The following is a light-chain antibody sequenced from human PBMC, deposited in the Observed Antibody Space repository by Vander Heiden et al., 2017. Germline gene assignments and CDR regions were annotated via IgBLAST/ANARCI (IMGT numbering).Light chain of an antibody. Sequence: DIVMTQSPLSLPVTPGEPASISCRSSQSLLHRNGYNYLDWYLQKPGQAPQLLIYLGSNRASGVPDRFSGSGSGTDFTLKISRVEAEDVGVYYCKQYLQTPPTFGQGTKVEIK. CDR3: KQYLQTPPT. J-gene: IGKJ2*01. CDR1: QSLLHRNGYNY. CDR2: LGS. V-gene: IGKV2-28*01.